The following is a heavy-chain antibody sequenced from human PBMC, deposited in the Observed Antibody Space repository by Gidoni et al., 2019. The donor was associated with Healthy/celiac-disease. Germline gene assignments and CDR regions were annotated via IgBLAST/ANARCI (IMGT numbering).Heavy chain of an antibody. J-gene: IGHJ3*02. CDR1: GFIFGSYS. Sequence: EVQLVESGGGLVKPGGSLRLSCAASGFIFGSYSMNWVRQAPGKGLEWVSSISSSSSYIYYADSVKCRFTISRDNAKNSLYLQMNSLRAEDTAVYYCARAKGAGYCGGDCPSDAFDIWGQGTMVTVSS. CDR3: ARAKGAGYCGGDCPSDAFDI. D-gene: IGHD2-21*02. CDR2: ISSSSSYI. V-gene: IGHV3-21*01.